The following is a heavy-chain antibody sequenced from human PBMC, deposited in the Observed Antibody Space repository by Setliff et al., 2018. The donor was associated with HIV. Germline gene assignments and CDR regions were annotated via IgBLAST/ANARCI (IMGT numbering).Heavy chain of an antibody. D-gene: IGHD3-3*01. CDR2: VYYRGRT. J-gene: IGHJ4*02. Sequence: PSETLSLTCTVSGGSMSSSGPGYYWGWVRQTPGGGLEWIGSVYYRGRTYYNPSLKSRVTISVDTSKNQLSLRLTSMAAADTATYYCARSQPDTIFGVVTFDCWGQGKMVTVS. CDR1: GGSMSSSGPGYY. V-gene: IGHV4-39*01. CDR3: ARSQPDTIFGVVTFDC.